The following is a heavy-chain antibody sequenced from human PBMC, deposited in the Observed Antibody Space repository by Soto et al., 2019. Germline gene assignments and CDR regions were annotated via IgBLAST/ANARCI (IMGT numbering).Heavy chain of an antibody. J-gene: IGHJ5*02. CDR1: GGSISSGDYY. CDR3: ARDKYYYDSSGYYGYNWFDP. Sequence: SETLSLTCTVSGGSISSGDYYWSWIRQPPGKGLEWIGYIYYSGSTYYNPSLKSRVTISVDTSKNQFSLKLSSVTAADTAVYYCARDKYYYDSSGYYGYNWFDPWGRGTLVTVSS. CDR2: IYYSGST. D-gene: IGHD3-22*01. V-gene: IGHV4-30-4*01.